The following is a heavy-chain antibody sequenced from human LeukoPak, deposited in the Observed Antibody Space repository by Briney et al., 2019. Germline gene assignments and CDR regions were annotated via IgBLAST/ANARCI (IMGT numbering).Heavy chain of an antibody. CDR2: INPNSGGT. CDR1: GYTFTDYY. Sequence: ASVKVSCKASGYTFTDYYLHWVRQGPGQGLEWMGWINPNSGGTNYAPNFQGRVAMTTDTSTSTAYMELRSLRSDDTAVYYCGRFWSGYLPDYWGQGTLVTVSS. J-gene: IGHJ4*02. D-gene: IGHD3-3*01. CDR3: GRFWSGYLPDY. V-gene: IGHV1-2*02.